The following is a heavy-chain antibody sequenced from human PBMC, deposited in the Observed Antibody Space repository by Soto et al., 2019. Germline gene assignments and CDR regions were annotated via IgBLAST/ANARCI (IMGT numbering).Heavy chain of an antibody. CDR3: ARSTTMTGYYYYYGMDV. D-gene: IGHD3-22*01. V-gene: IGHV1-2*04. CDR2: INPNSGVT. Sequence: ASVKVSCKASGYTFTGYYMHWVRQAPGQGLERMGLINPNSGVTNYAQKFPGWVTMTRDTSISKAYMELSRLRSDDTAVYYCARSTTMTGYYYYYGMDVWGQGTTLTVSS. CDR1: GYTFTGYY. J-gene: IGHJ6*02.